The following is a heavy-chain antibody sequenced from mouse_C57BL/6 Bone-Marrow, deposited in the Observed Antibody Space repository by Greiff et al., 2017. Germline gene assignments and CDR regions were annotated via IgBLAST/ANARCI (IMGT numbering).Heavy chain of an antibody. V-gene: IGHV5-4*01. CDR3: AREGDYYDYDEAWFAY. Sequence: DVKLVESGGGLVKPGGSLKLSCAASGFTFSSYAMSWVRQTPEKRLEWVATISDGGSYTYYPDNVKGRFTISRDNAKNNLYLQMSHLKSEDTAMYYCAREGDYYDYDEAWFAYWGQGTLVTVSA. CDR2: ISDGGSYT. J-gene: IGHJ3*01. D-gene: IGHD2-4*01. CDR1: GFTFSSYA.